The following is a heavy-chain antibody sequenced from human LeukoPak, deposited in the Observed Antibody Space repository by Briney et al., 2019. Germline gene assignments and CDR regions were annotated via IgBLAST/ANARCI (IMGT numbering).Heavy chain of an antibody. CDR1: GGSISSSSYY. Sequence: SETLSLTCTVSGGSISSSSYYWGWIRQPPGKGLEWIGSIYYSGSTCYNPSLKSRVTISVDTSKNQFSLKLSSVTAADTAVYYCASPAYWGSYPFDIWGQGTMVTVSS. CDR3: ASPAYWGSYPFDI. CDR2: IYYSGST. J-gene: IGHJ3*02. D-gene: IGHD7-27*01. V-gene: IGHV4-39*01.